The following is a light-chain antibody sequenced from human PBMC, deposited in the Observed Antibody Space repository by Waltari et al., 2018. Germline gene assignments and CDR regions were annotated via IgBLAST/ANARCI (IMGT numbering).Light chain of an antibody. CDR3: SSYAGTSTSVL. CDR1: SSDIGSYNL. Sequence: QSALTQPASVSGSPGQSITLSCSGTSSDIGSYNLLSCYQQHPGKAPKLLIYDVTERPSGVSDRFSGSKSGNAASLTISGLQAEDEADYYCSSYAGTSTSVLLGGGTKLTVL. J-gene: IGLJ2*01. CDR2: DVT. V-gene: IGLV2-23*02.